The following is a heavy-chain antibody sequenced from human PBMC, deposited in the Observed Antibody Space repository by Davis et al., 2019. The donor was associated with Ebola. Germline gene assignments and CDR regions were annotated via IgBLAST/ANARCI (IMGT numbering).Heavy chain of an antibody. CDR2: IYYSGST. V-gene: IGHV4-59*08. Sequence: MPSETLSLTCTVSGGSISSYYWSWIRRPPGKGLEWIGYIYYSGSTNYNPSLKSRVTISVDTSKNQFSLKLSSVTAADTAVYYCARRGRARGMDVWGQGTTVTVSS. CDR3: ARRGRARGMDV. CDR1: GGSISSYY. J-gene: IGHJ6*02.